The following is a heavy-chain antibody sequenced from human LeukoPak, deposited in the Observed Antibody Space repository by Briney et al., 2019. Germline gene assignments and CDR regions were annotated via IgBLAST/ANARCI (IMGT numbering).Heavy chain of an antibody. CDR3: ARYVVYGSGKYYFDY. CDR2: INYSGST. CDR1: GGSVSSTTYY. D-gene: IGHD3-10*01. V-gene: IGHV4-39*01. Sequence: SETLSLTCTASGGSVSSTTYYWSWIRQPPGKGLEWIASINYSGSTYYNPSLKSRVTISVDTSENQFSLKLSSVTAADTAVYYCARYVVYGSGKYYFDYWGQGTLVTVSS. J-gene: IGHJ4*02.